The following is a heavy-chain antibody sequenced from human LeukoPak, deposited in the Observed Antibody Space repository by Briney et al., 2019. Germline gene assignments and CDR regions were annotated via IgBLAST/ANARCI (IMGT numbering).Heavy chain of an antibody. CDR2: ISYDGSNK. J-gene: IGHJ4*02. V-gene: IGHV3-30*18. CDR3: AKVEGD. CDR1: GFTFSSYG. Sequence: GGSLRLSCAASGFTFSSYGMHWVRQAPGKGLEWVAVISYDGSNKYYADSVKGRSTISRDNSKNTLYLQMNSLRAEDTAVYYCAKVEGDWGQGTLVTVSS.